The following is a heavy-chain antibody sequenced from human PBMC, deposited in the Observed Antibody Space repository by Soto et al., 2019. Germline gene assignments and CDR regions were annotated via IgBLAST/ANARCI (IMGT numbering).Heavy chain of an antibody. CDR2: VFHSGIT. CDR1: GGSIGSYY. J-gene: IGHJ4*02. Sequence: SETLSLTCTISGGSIGSYYWSWIRQPPGKGLEWIGYVFHSGITGYNPSLKSRVTISVDASKNLFSLKLSSVTAADAAVYYCARDQNGSPYFDYWGQGTLVPVSS. V-gene: IGHV4-59*01. D-gene: IGHD1-26*01. CDR3: ARDQNGSPYFDY.